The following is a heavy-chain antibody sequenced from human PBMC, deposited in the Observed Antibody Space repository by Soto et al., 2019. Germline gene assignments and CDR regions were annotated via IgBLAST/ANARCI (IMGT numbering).Heavy chain of an antibody. V-gene: IGHV3-74*01. CDR3: LRDQRHWNEFADQ. Sequence: VQLVESGGGLVQPGGSLRLSCAASGFAFGSYWMHWVRQAPGKGLVWVSRISQDGAIATQADSVKGRFTISRDNAKNRLFIQMHSLRADDTAVYYCLRDQRHWNEFADQWGQGTLVTVPS. CDR2: ISQDGAIA. J-gene: IGHJ4*02. CDR1: GFAFGSYW. D-gene: IGHD1-1*01.